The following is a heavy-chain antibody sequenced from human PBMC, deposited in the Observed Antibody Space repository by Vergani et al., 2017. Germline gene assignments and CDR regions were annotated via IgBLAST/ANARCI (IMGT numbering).Heavy chain of an antibody. V-gene: IGHV4-34*01. J-gene: IGHJ4*02. CDR2: INHSGST. D-gene: IGHD3-3*01. CDR3: ARAGAIYDFWSGYSGSAKHFDN. CDR1: GGSFSGYY. Sequence: QVQLQQWGAGLLKPSETLSLTCAVYGGSFSGYYWSWIRQPPGKGLEWIGEINHSGSTNYNPSLKSRVTISVDTSKNQFSLKLSSVTAADTAVYYCARAGAIYDFWSGYSGSAKHFDNWGQGTLVTVSS.